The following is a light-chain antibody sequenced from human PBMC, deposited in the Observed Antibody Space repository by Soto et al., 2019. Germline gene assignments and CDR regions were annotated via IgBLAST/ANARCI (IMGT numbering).Light chain of an antibody. J-gene: IGKJ2*01. V-gene: IGKV3-20*01. CDR3: QEDGSSPPYS. CDR1: QSVSSSY. Sequence: EIVLTQSPGTLSLSPGERATLSCRASQSVSSSYLAWYQQKPGQAPRLLIYGASSRATGIPDRFSGSPSRTDFTLTSSRLELEDFAVYYCQEDGSSPPYSFGQGTKLVIK. CDR2: GAS.